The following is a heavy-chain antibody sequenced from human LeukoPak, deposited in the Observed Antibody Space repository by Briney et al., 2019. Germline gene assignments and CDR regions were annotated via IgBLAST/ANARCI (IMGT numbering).Heavy chain of an antibody. D-gene: IGHD1-1*01. CDR1: GYTFTSYY. J-gene: IGHJ4*02. Sequence: WASVKVSCKASGYTFTSYYMHWVRQAPGQGLEWMGIINPSGGSTNYAQKFQGRVTMTRDTSISIVYMELNRLTSDDTAVYYCARDPTFWTGSPSYYFDYWGQGTLVTVSS. CDR3: ARDPTFWTGSPSYYFDY. V-gene: IGHV1-46*01. CDR2: INPSGGST.